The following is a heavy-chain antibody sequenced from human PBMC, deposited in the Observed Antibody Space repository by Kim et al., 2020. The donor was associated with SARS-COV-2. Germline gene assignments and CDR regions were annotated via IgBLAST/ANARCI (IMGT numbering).Heavy chain of an antibody. V-gene: IGHV4-34*01. D-gene: IGHD3-10*01. J-gene: IGHJ4*02. Sequence: NPSLKSRVTISVDTSKNQFSLKLSSVTAADTAVYYCARGQYGSGSYYVYWGQGTLVTVSS. CDR3: ARGQYGSGSYYVY.